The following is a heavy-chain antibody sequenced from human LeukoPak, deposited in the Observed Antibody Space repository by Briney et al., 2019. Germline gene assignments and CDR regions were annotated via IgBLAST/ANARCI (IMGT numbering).Heavy chain of an antibody. V-gene: IGHV3-11*05. D-gene: IGHD3-22*01. Sequence: GGSLRLSCAASGFTFSDYYMSWIRQAPGRGLEWVSYISSSNTYTSYADSVKGRFTISRDNAKNSLYLQMNSLRAEDTAVYYCARVGSHYYDSSGLEDYWGQGTLVTVSS. J-gene: IGHJ4*02. CDR2: ISSSNTYT. CDR1: GFTFSDYY. CDR3: ARVGSHYYDSSGLEDY.